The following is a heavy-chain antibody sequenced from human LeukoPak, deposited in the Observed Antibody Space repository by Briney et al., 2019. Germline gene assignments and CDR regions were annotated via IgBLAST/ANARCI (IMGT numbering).Heavy chain of an antibody. Sequence: SETLSLTCTVSGGSLTGYHWAWIRQPPGKGLECIGYIFYSGSTNYNPSLKSRVTISVDTSKNQFSLSLSSVTAADTAVYYCARDATLYDILAGSRWGHFDYWGQGTLVTVSS. CDR3: ARDATLYDILAGSRWGHFDY. D-gene: IGHD3-9*01. CDR2: IFYSGST. J-gene: IGHJ4*02. V-gene: IGHV4-59*01. CDR1: GGSLTGYH.